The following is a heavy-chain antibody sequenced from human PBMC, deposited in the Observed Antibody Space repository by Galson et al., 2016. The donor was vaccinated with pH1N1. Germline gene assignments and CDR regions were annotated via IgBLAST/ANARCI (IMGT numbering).Heavy chain of an antibody. CDR3: ARDQAIELSDSFDI. D-gene: IGHD1-7*01. CDR1: GFTFSRYS. V-gene: IGHV3-21*01. CDR2: ISSSSSYI. J-gene: IGHJ3*02. Sequence: SLRLSCAASGFTFSRYSMNWVRQAPGKGLEWVSSISSSSSYIYYADSVKGRFTISRDNAKNSLYLQMNSRRAEDTAVYYCARDQAIELSDSFDIWCQGTMVTVSS.